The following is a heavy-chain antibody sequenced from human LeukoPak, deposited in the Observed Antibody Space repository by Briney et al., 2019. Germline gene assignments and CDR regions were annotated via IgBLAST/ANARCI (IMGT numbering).Heavy chain of an antibody. CDR1: GFTFSSYG. D-gene: IGHD3-22*01. J-gene: IGHJ4*02. CDR2: IWYDGSNK. CDR3: ARDFHSSGYYTTFDY. V-gene: IGHV3-33*01. Sequence: GGSLRLSCAASGFTFSSYGMHWVRQAPGKGLEWVAVIWYDGSNKYYADSVKGRFTSSRDNAKNSLYLQMNSLRAEDTAVYYCARDFHSSGYYTTFDYWGQGTLVTVSS.